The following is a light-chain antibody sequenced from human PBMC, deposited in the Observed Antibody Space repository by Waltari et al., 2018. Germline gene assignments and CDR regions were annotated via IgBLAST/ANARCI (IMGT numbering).Light chain of an antibody. V-gene: IGLV1-47*01. CDR2: RDD. Sequence: QSVLTQPPSASGTPGQRVTISCSGSNSNIGKTFVSWYQQLAGTAPTLLVYRDDQRPSGVPDRFSGSKSSTSASLAITGLRSDDEADYYCAAWDDSLSGQVLFGGGTKLTVL. CDR1: NSNIGKTF. J-gene: IGLJ3*02. CDR3: AAWDDSLSGQVL.